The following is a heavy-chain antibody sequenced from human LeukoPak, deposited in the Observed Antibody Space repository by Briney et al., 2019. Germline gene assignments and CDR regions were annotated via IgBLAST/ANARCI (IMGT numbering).Heavy chain of an antibody. J-gene: IGHJ4*02. CDR1: GFTFISYG. CDR2: IRSDGSIK. D-gene: IGHD6-13*01. Sequence: GGSLRLSCAASGFTFISYGIHWVRQAPGKGLEWVAFIRSDGSIKYYADSVKGRFTISRDNSKNTLYLEINSLRADDTAIYYCAKTASSSWGFFDYWGQGTLVTVSS. V-gene: IGHV3-30*02. CDR3: AKTASSSWGFFDY.